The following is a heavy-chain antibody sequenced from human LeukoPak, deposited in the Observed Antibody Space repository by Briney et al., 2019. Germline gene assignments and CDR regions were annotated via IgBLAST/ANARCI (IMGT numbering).Heavy chain of an antibody. CDR1: GYTFTAYY. CDR3: AKEEGTSMVIDF. V-gene: IGHV1-2*02. D-gene: IGHD5-18*01. CDR2: INPNSGDT. J-gene: IGHJ4*02. Sequence: ASVKVSCKASGYTFTAYYMHWVRQAPSQGVEGMGWINPNSGDTNYAQKFQGRVTMTRDTSIDTAYMDLSRLRSDDTALYYCAKEEGTSMVIDFWGQGTLVTVSS.